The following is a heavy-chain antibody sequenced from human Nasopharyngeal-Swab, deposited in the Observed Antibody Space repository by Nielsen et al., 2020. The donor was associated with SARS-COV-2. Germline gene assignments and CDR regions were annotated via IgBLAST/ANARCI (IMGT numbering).Heavy chain of an antibody. D-gene: IGHD3-22*01. CDR3: AKSGSGYSVDY. J-gene: IGHJ4*02. CDR2: IKQDGSEK. V-gene: IGHV3-7*01. Sequence: VRQAPGKGLEWVANIKQDGSEKYYVDSVKGRFTISRDNAKNSLYLQMNSLRAEDTAVYYCAKSGSGYSVDYWGQGTLVTVSS.